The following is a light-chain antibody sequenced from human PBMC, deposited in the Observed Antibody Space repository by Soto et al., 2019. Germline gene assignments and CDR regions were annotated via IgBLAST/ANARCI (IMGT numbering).Light chain of an antibody. Sequence: VLTQPPSASGSPGQSVTISCTGTSSDVGGYNYVSWYQQHPGKAPKLMIYEVSKRPSGVPDRFSGSKSGNTASLPVSGLQAEDEADYYCSSYAGSSNYVFGTGTKVPVL. CDR1: SSDVGGYNY. CDR2: EVS. V-gene: IGLV2-8*01. CDR3: SSYAGSSNYV. J-gene: IGLJ1*01.